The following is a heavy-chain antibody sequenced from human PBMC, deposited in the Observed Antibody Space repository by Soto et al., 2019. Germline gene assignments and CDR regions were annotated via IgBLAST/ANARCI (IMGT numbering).Heavy chain of an antibody. J-gene: IGHJ5*02. CDR1: GYTFTNYG. CDR2: ISDFEGHV. CDR3: ARDYDWWGEDWFDP. V-gene: IGHV1-18*01. Sequence: QVQLVQSGAEMKKPGASVKVSCKASGYTFTNYGISWVRQAPGQGLEWMGWISDFEGHVNYAQKFQGRVTLTLDTSTSTAYMELRSLTSDDAAIYYCARDYDWWGEDWFDPWGQGTLVTVSS. D-gene: IGHD2-8*02.